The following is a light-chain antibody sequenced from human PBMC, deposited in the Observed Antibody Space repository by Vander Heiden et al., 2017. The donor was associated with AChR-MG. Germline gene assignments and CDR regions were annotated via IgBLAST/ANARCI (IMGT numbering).Light chain of an antibody. CDR1: QSVGNRD. CDR3: QQNGNS. V-gene: IGKV3-20*01. J-gene: IGKJ1*01. Sequence: EIVLTQSPGTLSLSPGERATLSCRASQSVGNRDIAWYQQKLGQAPRLLIYGASSRATGIPDRFSGGGSGTEFTLTISRLEAEDFAVYYCQQNGNSFGPGTKVEIK. CDR2: GAS.